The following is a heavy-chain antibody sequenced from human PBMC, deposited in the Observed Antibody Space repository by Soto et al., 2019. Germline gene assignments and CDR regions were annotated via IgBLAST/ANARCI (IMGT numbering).Heavy chain of an antibody. CDR3: ARDLGSEQWFFDN. J-gene: IGHJ4*02. D-gene: IGHD6-19*01. CDR2: IHNSGST. V-gene: IGHV4-30-4*01. Sequence: QVQLQESGPGLVKPSQTLSLTCLVSGASVSGDGSYCSWISQPPGKGLEFIGYIHNSGSTYSNPSLENRVAMSIDTSKNQFSLRLSSVTAADSAVYFCARDLGSEQWFFDNWGQGILVTVS. CDR1: GASVSGDGSY.